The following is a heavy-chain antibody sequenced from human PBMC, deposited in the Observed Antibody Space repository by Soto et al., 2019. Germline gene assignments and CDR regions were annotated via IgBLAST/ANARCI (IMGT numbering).Heavy chain of an antibody. J-gene: IGHJ6*03. V-gene: IGHV3-33*01. D-gene: IGHD2-2*02. Sequence: GGSLRLSCAASGFTFSSYGMHWVRQAPGKGLEWVAVIWYDGSNKYYADSVKGRFTISRDNSKNTLYLQMNSLRAEDTAVYYCARDGRSLYYYYYYMDVWGKGTTVTVSS. CDR2: IWYDGSNK. CDR3: ARDGRSLYYYYYYMDV. CDR1: GFTFSSYG.